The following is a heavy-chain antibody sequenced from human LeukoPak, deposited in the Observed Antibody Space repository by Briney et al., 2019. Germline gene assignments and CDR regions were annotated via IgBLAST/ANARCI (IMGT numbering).Heavy chain of an antibody. J-gene: IGHJ4*02. CDR3: ARVYYGDCEGDY. D-gene: IGHD4-17*01. CDR1: GFTFSSYS. Sequence: PGGSLRLSCAASGFTFSSYSMNWVRQAPGKGLEWVSSISSSSSYIYYADSVKGRFTISRDNAENSLYLQMNSLRAEDTAVYYCARVYYGDCEGDYWGQGTLVTVSS. CDR2: ISSSSSYI. V-gene: IGHV3-21*01.